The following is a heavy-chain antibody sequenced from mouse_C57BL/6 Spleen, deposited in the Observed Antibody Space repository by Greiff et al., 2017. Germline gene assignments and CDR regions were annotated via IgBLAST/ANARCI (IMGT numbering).Heavy chain of an antibody. CDR3: TRDESSGPYFDY. D-gene: IGHD3-2*02. J-gene: IGHJ2*01. CDR1: GFTFSSYA. CDR2: ISSGGDYI. Sequence: EVMLVESGEGLVKPGGSLTLSCAASGFTFSSYAMSWVRQTPEKRLEWVAYISSGGDYIYYADTVKGRFTISRDNARNTLYLQMSSLKSEDTAMYYCTRDESSGPYFDYWGQGTTLTVSS. V-gene: IGHV5-9-1*02.